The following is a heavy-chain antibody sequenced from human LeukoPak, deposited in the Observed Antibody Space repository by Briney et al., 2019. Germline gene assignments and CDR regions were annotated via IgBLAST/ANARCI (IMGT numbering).Heavy chain of an antibody. D-gene: IGHD1-1*01. Sequence: GRSLTLSCAASEFIFTTYGMHWVRQAPGKGLEWVAFIYYDGSNIYYADYVKGRFTISRDISKNTLYLQMDSLRAEDTAIYYCARDWKTNSFDYWGQGTLVTVSS. CDR3: ARDWKTNSFDY. CDR2: IYYDGSNI. V-gene: IGHV3-33*01. J-gene: IGHJ4*02. CDR1: EFIFTTYG.